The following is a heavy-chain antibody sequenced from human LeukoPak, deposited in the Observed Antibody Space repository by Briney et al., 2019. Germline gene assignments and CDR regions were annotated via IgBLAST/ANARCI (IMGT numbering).Heavy chain of an antibody. CDR3: ASIGSSSFSGYYFDY. V-gene: IGHV4-59*01. CDR1: GASISRDY. D-gene: IGHD6-13*01. J-gene: IGHJ4*02. Sequence: SETLSLTCTVSGASISRDYWTWIRQPPGKGLEWIGYIYYSGSTNYNPSLKSRVTISVDTSKNQFSLKLSSVTAADTAVYYCASIGSSSFSGYYFDYWGQGTLVTVSS. CDR2: IYYSGST.